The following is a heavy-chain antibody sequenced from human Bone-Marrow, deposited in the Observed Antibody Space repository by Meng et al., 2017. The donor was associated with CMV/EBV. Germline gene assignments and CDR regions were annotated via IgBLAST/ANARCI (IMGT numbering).Heavy chain of an antibody. Sequence: GGSLRLSCAASGFTFSDHYMDWVRQAPGKGLEWVGRTRNKANSYTTEYAASVKGRFTISRDDSKNSLYLQMNSLKTEDTAVYYCARVFCSSTKCSYYFDYWGQGTLVTVSS. CDR1: GFTFSDHY. J-gene: IGHJ4*02. D-gene: IGHD2-2*01. CDR2: TRNKANSYTT. CDR3: ARVFCSSTKCSYYFDY. V-gene: IGHV3-72*01.